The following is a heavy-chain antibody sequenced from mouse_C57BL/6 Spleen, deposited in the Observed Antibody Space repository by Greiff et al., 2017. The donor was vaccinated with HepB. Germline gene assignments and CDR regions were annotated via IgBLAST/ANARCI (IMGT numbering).Heavy chain of an antibody. V-gene: IGHV1-72*01. CDR3: AREGGDIYYDYDWFAY. CDR1: GYTFTSYW. CDR2: IDPNSGGT. Sequence: QVQLQQPGAELVKPGASVKLSCKASGYTFTSYWMHWVKQRPGRGLEWIGRIDPNSGGTKYNEKFKSKATLTVDKPTSTAYMQLSSLTSEDSAVYYCAREGGDIYYDYDWFAYWGQGTLVTVSA. D-gene: IGHD2-4*01. J-gene: IGHJ3*01.